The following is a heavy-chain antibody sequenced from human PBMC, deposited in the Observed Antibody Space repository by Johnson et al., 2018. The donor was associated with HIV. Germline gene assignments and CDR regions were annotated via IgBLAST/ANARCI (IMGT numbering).Heavy chain of an antibody. Sequence: QVLLVESGGGVVQPGRSLRLSCAASGFTFSSYAMHWVSQAPGKGLEWVAFIRYDGSNKYYADSVQGRFTISRDNSRNMLYLQMNSLGPEDTAVYYCAREWGGKWNMAFDIWGQGTMVTVSS. J-gene: IGHJ3*02. CDR2: IRYDGSNK. D-gene: IGHD2/OR15-2a*01. CDR3: AREWGGKWNMAFDI. CDR1: GFTFSSYA. V-gene: IGHV3-30*14.